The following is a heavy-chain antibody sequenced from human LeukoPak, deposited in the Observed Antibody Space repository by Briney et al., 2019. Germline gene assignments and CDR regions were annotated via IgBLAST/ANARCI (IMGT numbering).Heavy chain of an antibody. V-gene: IGHV3-7*01. J-gene: IGHJ4*02. CDR3: ARDQDYYDSSGIYYFDY. CDR1: GFTFSSYW. Sequence: PGGSLRLSCATSGFTFSSYWMTWVRQAPGKGLEWVANIKQDGSEKYYADSVKGRFTISRDNSKNTLYLQMNSLRAEDTAVYYCARDQDYYDSSGIYYFDYWGQGTLVTVSS. CDR2: IKQDGSEK. D-gene: IGHD3-22*01.